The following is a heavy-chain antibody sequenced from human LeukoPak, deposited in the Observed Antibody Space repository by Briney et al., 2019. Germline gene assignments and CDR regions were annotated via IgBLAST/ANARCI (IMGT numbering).Heavy chain of an antibody. V-gene: IGHV3-11*01. CDR1: GFTFSDYY. Sequence: GGSLRLSCAASGFTFSDYYMSWIRQAPGKGLEWVSYISSSGSTIYYADSVKGRFTISRDNAKNSLYLQMNSLRAEDTAVYYCAREVGLNYYLYMDVLGKGTTVTVSS. J-gene: IGHJ6*03. D-gene: IGHD3-16*01. CDR2: ISSSGSTI. CDR3: AREVGLNYYLYMDV.